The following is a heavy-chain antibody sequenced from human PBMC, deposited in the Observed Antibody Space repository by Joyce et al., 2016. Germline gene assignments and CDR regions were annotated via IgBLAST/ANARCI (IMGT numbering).Heavy chain of an antibody. CDR3: VGGENGSRTRKMDV. J-gene: IGHJ6*04. CDR1: GGSFGVYC. CDR2: TSHSGSS. Sequence: QVQLQQWGAGLLKPSETLSLTCGVYGGSFGVYCWTWNRQPPGKGLEWIGETSHSGSSIYTPSLASRITISVETSKNQFSLKLNSLTAADTAVYYCVGGENGSRTRKMDVCGTRTTVTVSS. V-gene: IGHV4-34*01. D-gene: IGHD3-10*01.